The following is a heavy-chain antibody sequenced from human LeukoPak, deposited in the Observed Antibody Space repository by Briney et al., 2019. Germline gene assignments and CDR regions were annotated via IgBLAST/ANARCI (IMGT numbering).Heavy chain of an antibody. Sequence: GGSLRLSCAASGFTFSSNSMNWVRQAPGKGLEWVTYISSSSSYIYYADSVKGRFTISRDNAKNSLYLQMNSLRAEDTAVYYCARDRNLHSVSYPDAFDIWGQGTMVTVSS. D-gene: IGHD1-26*01. CDR2: ISSSSSYI. CDR3: ARDRNLHSVSYPDAFDI. J-gene: IGHJ3*02. V-gene: IGHV3-21*01. CDR1: GFTFSSNS.